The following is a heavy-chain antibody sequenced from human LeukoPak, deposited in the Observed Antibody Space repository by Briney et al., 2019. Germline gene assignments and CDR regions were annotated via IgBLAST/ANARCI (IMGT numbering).Heavy chain of an antibody. Sequence: PSETLSLTCTVSGGSISSYYWSWIRQPPGKGLEWIGYIYYSGSTYYNPSLKSRVTISVDTSKNQFSLKLSSVTAADTAVYYCATVYDSSGYFDYWGQGTLVTVSS. D-gene: IGHD3-22*01. CDR3: ATVYDSSGYFDY. V-gene: IGHV4-59*08. CDR1: GGSISSYY. J-gene: IGHJ4*02. CDR2: IYYSGST.